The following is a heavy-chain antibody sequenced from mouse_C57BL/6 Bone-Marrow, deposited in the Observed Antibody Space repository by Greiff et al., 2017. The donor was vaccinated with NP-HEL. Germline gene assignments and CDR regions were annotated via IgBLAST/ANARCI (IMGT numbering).Heavy chain of an antibody. Sequence: DVHLVESGGGLVKPGGSLKLSCAASGFTFSSYAMSWVRQTPEKRLEWVATISDGGSYTYYPDNVKGRFTIARDNAKNNLYLQMSHLKSEDTAMYYCARGRRFAYGGQGTLVTVSA. CDR3: ARGRRFAY. CDR1: GFTFSSYA. V-gene: IGHV5-4*01. CDR2: ISDGGSYT. D-gene: IGHD2-12*01. J-gene: IGHJ3*01.